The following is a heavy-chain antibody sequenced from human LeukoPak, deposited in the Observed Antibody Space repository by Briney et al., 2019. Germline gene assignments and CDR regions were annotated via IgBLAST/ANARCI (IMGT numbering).Heavy chain of an antibody. CDR3: ARGVHSSYFDY. V-gene: IGHV6-1*01. D-gene: IGHD2-15*01. CDR2: TYYRSKWYN. CDR1: GDSVSSDSAA. J-gene: IGHJ4*02. Sequence: QTLSLTCAISGDSVSSDSAAWSWIRQSPSRGLEWLGRTYYRSKWYNDYAISVKSRITINPDTSKNQFSLQLNSVTPEDTAVYYCARGVHSSYFDYWGQGTLVTVSS.